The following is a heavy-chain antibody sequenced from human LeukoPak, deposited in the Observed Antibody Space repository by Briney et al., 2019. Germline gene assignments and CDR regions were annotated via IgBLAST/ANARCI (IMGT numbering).Heavy chain of an antibody. J-gene: IGHJ6*03. CDR3: ARGPGDFWSGYWNYYYYMDV. CDR2: MNPNSGNT. Sequence: ASVKVSCKASGYTFTSYDINWVRQATGQGLEWTGWMNPNSGNTGYAQKFQGRVTMTRNTSISTAYMELSSLRSEDTAVYYCARGPGDFWSGYWNYYYYMDVWGKGTTVTVSS. V-gene: IGHV1-8*01. CDR1: GYTFTSYD. D-gene: IGHD3-3*01.